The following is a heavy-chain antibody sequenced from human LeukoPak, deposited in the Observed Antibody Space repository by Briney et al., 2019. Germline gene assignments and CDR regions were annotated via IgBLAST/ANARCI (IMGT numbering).Heavy chain of an antibody. J-gene: IGHJ4*02. CDR2: INHGGST. Sequence: SETLSLTCAVYGGSFSGYYWSWIRQPPGKGLEWIGEINHGGSTNYNPSLKSRLTTSVDTSKNQFSLKLSSVTAADTAVYYCAREGVYYDILAAYYRPYYFDFWGQGTLVTVYS. CDR1: GGSFSGYY. V-gene: IGHV4-34*01. D-gene: IGHD3-9*01. CDR3: AREGVYYDILAAYYRPYYFDF.